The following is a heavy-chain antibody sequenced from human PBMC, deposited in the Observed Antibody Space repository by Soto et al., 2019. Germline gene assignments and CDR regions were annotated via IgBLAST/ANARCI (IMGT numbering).Heavy chain of an antibody. CDR1: GFTFSSHA. CDR2: ISTSGDST. CDR3: AKDGRMVRD. V-gene: IGHV3-23*01. Sequence: EVQLLESGGGLVQPGGSLRLSCVASGFTFSSHAMAWVRQAPGKGLEWVSAISTSGDSTYYADSVKGRFTISRDNSKNTLYLQMNSLRAEDTAVYYCAKDGRMVRDWGQGTLVTVSS. J-gene: IGHJ4*02. D-gene: IGHD3-10*01.